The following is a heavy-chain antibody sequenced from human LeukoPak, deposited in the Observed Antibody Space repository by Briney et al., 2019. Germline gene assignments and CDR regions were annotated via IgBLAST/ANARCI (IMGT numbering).Heavy chain of an antibody. D-gene: IGHD2-15*01. CDR2: KSYDGSNK. J-gene: IGHJ4*02. CDR1: GFTFSSYG. Sequence: PGGSLRLSCAASGFTFSSYGMHWVRQAPGKGLEWVAVKSYDGSNKYYADSVKGRFTISRDNSKNTLYLQVNSLRAEDTAVYYCAKDPFVGGHLLSGCVYWGQGTLVTVSS. V-gene: IGHV3-30*18. CDR3: AKDPFVGGHLLSGCVY.